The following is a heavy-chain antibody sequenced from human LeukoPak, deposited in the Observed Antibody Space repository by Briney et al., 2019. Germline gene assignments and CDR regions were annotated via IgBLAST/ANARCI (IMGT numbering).Heavy chain of an antibody. Sequence: ASVKVSCKASGYTFTGYSMHWVRQAPGQGLEWMGLIRPNSGTTNYAQRFQGRLTMTRDTSISTAYMELSSLRSDDTAVYYCATVTRYHSDGYTSRGYNDYWGQGTLVTVSS. V-gene: IGHV1-2*02. J-gene: IGHJ4*02. CDR1: GYTFTGYS. CDR2: IRPNSGTT. D-gene: IGHD5-24*01. CDR3: ATVTRYHSDGYTSRGYNDY.